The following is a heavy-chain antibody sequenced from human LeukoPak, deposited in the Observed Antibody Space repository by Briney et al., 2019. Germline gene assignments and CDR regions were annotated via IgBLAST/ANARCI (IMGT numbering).Heavy chain of an antibody. Sequence: SETLSLTCTVSGYSISSGYYWGWIRQPPGKGLEWIGSIYHSGSTYYNPSLKSRVTISVDTSKNQFSLKLSSVTAADTAVYYCARAPIYDFWSGYRVYFDYWGQGTLVTVSS. D-gene: IGHD3-3*01. J-gene: IGHJ4*02. CDR3: ARAPIYDFWSGYRVYFDY. CDR1: GYSISSGYY. V-gene: IGHV4-38-2*02. CDR2: IYHSGST.